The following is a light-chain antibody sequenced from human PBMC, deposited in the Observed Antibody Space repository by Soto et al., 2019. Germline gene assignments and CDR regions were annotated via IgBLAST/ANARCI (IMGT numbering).Light chain of an antibody. CDR3: CSHAGDNTYV. Sequence: QSVLTQPPSASGSPGQSVTISCTGTSSDVGGYNYVSWYQHHPGKAPKLIIYEVDERPSGVPDRFSGSKSGNTASLTVSGLQAEDEADYFCCSHAGDNTYVFGTGTKVTVL. J-gene: IGLJ1*01. CDR2: EVD. CDR1: SSDVGGYNY. V-gene: IGLV2-8*01.